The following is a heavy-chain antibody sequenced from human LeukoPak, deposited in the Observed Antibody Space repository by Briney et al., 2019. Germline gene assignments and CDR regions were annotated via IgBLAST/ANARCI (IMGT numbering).Heavy chain of an antibody. CDR1: GFTFSRNV. CDR3: ARDRIAVAGMGAFQH. J-gene: IGHJ1*01. V-gene: IGHV3-30*01. CDR2: ISYDGNNK. Sequence: GGSLRLSCAASGFTFSRNVMHWVRQAPGKGLEWVALISYDGNNKFYADSVKGRFTISRDNSKNTLYLQMNSLRAEDTAIYYCARDRIAVAGMGAFQHWGQGTLVTVSS. D-gene: IGHD6-19*01.